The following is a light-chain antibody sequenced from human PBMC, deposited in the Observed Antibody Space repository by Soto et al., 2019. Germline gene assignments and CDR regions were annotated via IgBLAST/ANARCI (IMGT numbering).Light chain of an antibody. CDR3: QQRSNWPRFT. CDR1: QSVSSY. Sequence: EIVLTQSPATLSLSPGERATLSCRASQSVSSYLAWYQQKPGQAPRLLIYDASHRATGIPARFSVSGSGTDFTLTISSLEPEDFAVYYCQQRSNWPRFTFGGGTKVEIK. J-gene: IGKJ4*01. CDR2: DAS. V-gene: IGKV3-11*01.